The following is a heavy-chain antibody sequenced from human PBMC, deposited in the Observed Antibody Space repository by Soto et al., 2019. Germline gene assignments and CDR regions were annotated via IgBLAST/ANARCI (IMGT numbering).Heavy chain of an antibody. J-gene: IGHJ5*02. D-gene: IGHD2-2*01. CDR2: IYHSGST. CDR1: GGSISSGGYS. Sequence: PSETLSLTCAVSGGSISSGGYSWSWIRQPPGKGLEWIGYIYHSGSTYYNPSLKSRVTISVDRSKNQFSLKLSSVTAADTAVYYCARNVEGCSSTSCYNWFDPWGQGTLVTVSS. V-gene: IGHV4-30-2*01. CDR3: ARNVEGCSSTSCYNWFDP.